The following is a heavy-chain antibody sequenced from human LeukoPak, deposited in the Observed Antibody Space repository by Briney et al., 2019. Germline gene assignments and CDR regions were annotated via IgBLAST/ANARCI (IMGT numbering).Heavy chain of an antibody. Sequence: GGSLRLSCAASRFTFSSYSMNWVRQAPGKGLEWVSSISSSSSYIYYADSVKGRFTISRDNAKNSLYLQMNSLRAEDTAVYYCARDQLGDHEYYHYGMDVWGQGTTVTVSS. CDR3: ARDQLGDHEYYHYGMDV. CDR1: RFTFSSYS. V-gene: IGHV3-21*01. D-gene: IGHD2-21*02. CDR2: ISSSSSYI. J-gene: IGHJ6*02.